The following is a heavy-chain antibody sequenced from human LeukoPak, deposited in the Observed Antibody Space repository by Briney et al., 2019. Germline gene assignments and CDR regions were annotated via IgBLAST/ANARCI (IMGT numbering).Heavy chain of an antibody. CDR1: GGTFSSYA. D-gene: IGHD4-17*01. CDR2: ISGSGGST. J-gene: IGHJ4*02. V-gene: IGHV3-23*01. Sequence: GGSLRLSCAASGGTFSSYARSWVRQAPGKGLEWISAISGSGGSTYYADSVKGRFTISRDNSKNTLYLQMNSLRAEDTAVYYCAKDSSLMGYGDYDDYFDYWGQGTLVTVSS. CDR3: AKDSSLMGYGDYDDYFDY.